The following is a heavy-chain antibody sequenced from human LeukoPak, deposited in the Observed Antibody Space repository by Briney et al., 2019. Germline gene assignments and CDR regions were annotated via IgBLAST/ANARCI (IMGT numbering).Heavy chain of an antibody. CDR1: GSTFSSYG. V-gene: IGHV3-33*01. CDR3: ARDLDYGDYGFDY. D-gene: IGHD4-17*01. J-gene: IGHJ4*02. CDR2: IWYDGSNK. Sequence: GGSLRLSCAASGSTFSSYGMHWVRQAPGKGLEWVAVIWYDGSNKYYADSVKGRFTISRDNSKNTLYLQMSSLRAEDTAVYYCARDLDYGDYGFDYWGQGTLVTVSS.